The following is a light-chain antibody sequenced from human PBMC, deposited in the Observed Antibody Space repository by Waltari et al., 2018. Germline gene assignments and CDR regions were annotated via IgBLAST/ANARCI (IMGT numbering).Light chain of an antibody. CDR2: DAS. Sequence: DIQLTQSPPSLSASVVDTVTITCRASKNIDTDLTWYQVKPGKAPKVLIYDASTLKGGVPSRFSGSGLATDFTLTITNVQPEDFATYYCQETDVMPYTFGQGTKLEIK. V-gene: IGKV1-39*01. J-gene: IGKJ2*01. CDR3: QETDVMPYT. CDR1: KNIDTD.